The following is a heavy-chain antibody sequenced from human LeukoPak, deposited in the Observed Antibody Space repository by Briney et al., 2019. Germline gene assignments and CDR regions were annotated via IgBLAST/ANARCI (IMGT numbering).Heavy chain of an antibody. CDR2: ISGSGGST. CDR3: AKDLLLAYYDISGYYCGVSDY. CDR1: GFTFSSYG. J-gene: IGHJ4*02. V-gene: IGHV3-23*01. Sequence: GGSLRLSCAASGFTFSSYGMSWVRQAPGKGLEWVSAISGSGGSTYYADSVKGRFTISKDNSKNTPYLQMNSLRAEDTAVYYCAKDLLLAYYDISGYYCGVSDYWGQGTLVTVSS. D-gene: IGHD3-22*01.